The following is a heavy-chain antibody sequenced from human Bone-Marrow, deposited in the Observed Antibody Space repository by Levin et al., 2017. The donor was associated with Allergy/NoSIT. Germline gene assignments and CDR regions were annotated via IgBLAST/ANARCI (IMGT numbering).Heavy chain of an antibody. D-gene: IGHD2-21*01. CDR2: IYPSGST. Sequence: PSETLSLTCNVSGVSLNNFYWAWIRQPAGKGLEWIGRIYPSGSTNYSPFLNSRVTLSMDTSKNQFSLHLRSVTAADRAVYYCAREGYCGGHCYFDEWGQGSLVTVSS. CDR1: GVSLNNFY. J-gene: IGHJ4*02. V-gene: IGHV4-4*07. CDR3: AREGYCGGHCYFDE.